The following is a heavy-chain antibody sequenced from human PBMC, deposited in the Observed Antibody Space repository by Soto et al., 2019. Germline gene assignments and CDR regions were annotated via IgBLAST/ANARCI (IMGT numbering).Heavy chain of an antibody. Sequence: PGGSLRLSCAASGFTFSSYAMSWVRQAPGKGLEWVSVISGSGGSTYYADSVKGRFTISRDNSKNTLYLQMNSLRAEDTAVYYCQEVSGHDAWGRSRWHLTNYWGQGNL. CDR1: GFTFSSYA. CDR2: ISGSGGST. CDR3: QEVSGHDAWGRSRWHLTNY. V-gene: IGHV3-23*01. J-gene: IGHJ4*02. D-gene: IGHD6-19*01.